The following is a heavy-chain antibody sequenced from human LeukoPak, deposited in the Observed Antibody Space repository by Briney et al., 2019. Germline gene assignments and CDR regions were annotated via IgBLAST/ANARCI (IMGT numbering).Heavy chain of an antibody. CDR3: ARRGQMATAYYYYYYMDV. Sequence: SETLSLTCTVSGGSISSYYWSWIRQPAGKGLEWIGRIYTSGSTYYNPSLKSRVTISVDTSKNQFSLKLSSVTAADTAVYYCARRGQMATAYYYYYYMDVWGKGTTVTVSS. CDR1: GGSISSYY. D-gene: IGHD5-24*01. J-gene: IGHJ6*03. CDR2: IYTSGST. V-gene: IGHV4-4*07.